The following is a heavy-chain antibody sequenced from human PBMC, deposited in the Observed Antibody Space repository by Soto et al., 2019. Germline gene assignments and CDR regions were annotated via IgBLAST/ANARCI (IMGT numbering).Heavy chain of an antibody. V-gene: IGHV3-74*01. Sequence: GGSLRLSCVASGFTFSQYWMHWVRQAPGQGVVWVPRSTNDGTSKIYADSVKGRFTISRDNAKNTLYLQMNSLRVEDTAVYYCARDITTTPVYWGQGALVTVSS. CDR1: GFTFSQYW. CDR3: ARDITTTPVY. J-gene: IGHJ4*02. D-gene: IGHD1-1*01. CDR2: STNDGTSK.